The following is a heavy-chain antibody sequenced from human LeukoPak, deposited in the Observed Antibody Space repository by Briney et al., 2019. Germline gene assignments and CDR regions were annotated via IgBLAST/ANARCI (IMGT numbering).Heavy chain of an antibody. CDR1: GFTFSSYA. D-gene: IGHD5-24*01. Sequence: GSLRLSCAASGFTFSSYAMSWVRQAPGKGLEWIGEINHSGSTNYNPSLKSRVTISVDTSKNQFSLKLSSVTAADTAVYYCARGGRWLQLRRPFDYWGQGTLVTVSS. CDR2: INHSGST. CDR3: ARGGRWLQLRRPFDY. J-gene: IGHJ4*02. V-gene: IGHV4-34*01.